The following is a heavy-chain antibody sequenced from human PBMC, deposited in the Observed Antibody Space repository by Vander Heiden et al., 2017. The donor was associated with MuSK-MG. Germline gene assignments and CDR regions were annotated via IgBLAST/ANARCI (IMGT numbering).Heavy chain of an antibody. CDR2: IYPRDSDT. J-gene: IGHJ4*02. Sequence: VPLVQSRAELKTPGQSVTISCMGSGYSFSTYWIGWGREMPGKGLEWMWIIYPRDSDTIYSPAFQGQVIISADTSIGTAYRQWSSLKASDSAMYYCARHPASLIAAADNYFDSWGQGTLVTVSS. CDR1: GYSFSTYW. D-gene: IGHD6-13*01. V-gene: IGHV5-51*01. CDR3: ARHPASLIAAADNYFDS.